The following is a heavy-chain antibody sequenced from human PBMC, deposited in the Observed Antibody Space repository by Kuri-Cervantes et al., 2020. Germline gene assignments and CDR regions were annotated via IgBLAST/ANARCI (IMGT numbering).Heavy chain of an antibody. V-gene: IGHV3-23*01. CDR1: GFTFSSYA. Sequence: GESLKISCAASGFTFSSYAMSWVRQAPGKGLEWVXAISGSGGSTYYADSVKGRFTISRDNSKNTLYLQMNSLRAEDTAVYYCARAEAVTMVQGXSGFSVDYWGQGTLVTVSS. J-gene: IGHJ4*02. D-gene: IGHD3-10*01. CDR2: ISGSGGST. CDR3: ARAEAVTMVQGXSGFSVDY.